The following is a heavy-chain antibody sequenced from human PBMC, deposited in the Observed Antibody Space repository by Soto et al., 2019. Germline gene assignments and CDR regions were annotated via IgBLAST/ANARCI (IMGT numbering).Heavy chain of an antibody. CDR1: GFTFSSYA. D-gene: IGHD5-18*01. J-gene: IGHJ4*02. CDR2: ISSNGYST. CDR3: AKSAEYNYVDY. Sequence: PGGSLRLSCAVSGFTFSSYAMHWVRQAPGKGLEYVSAISSNGYSTYYVDSVKGRFTISRDNSKNTLYLQMGSLTAEDTAVYYCAKSAEYNYVDYWGQGTLVTVSS. V-gene: IGHV3-64*02.